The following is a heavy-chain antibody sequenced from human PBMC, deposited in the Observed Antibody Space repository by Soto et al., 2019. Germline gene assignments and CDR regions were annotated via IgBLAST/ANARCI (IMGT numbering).Heavy chain of an antibody. CDR2: IGTPGDT. D-gene: IGHD4-17*01. Sequence: EVQLVESGAGLVQPGRSLRLSCAASGFTFSSYDMHWVRQATGKGLQWISTIGTPGDTYYPDSVKGRFTISSENAKNSWHLQVNSRRAGDTAVYYGARDLRGHGANGEDYNGMDAWGQGTTVTVAS. J-gene: IGHJ6*02. CDR3: ARDLRGHGANGEDYNGMDA. V-gene: IGHV3-13*01. CDR1: GFTFSSYD.